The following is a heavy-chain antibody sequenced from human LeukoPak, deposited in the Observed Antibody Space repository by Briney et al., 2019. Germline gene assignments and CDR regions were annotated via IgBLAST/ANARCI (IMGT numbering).Heavy chain of an antibody. V-gene: IGHV3-49*04. CDR1: GFTFGGYA. CDR3: TRSGSSPAFDY. Sequence: GGSLQLSCPASGFTFGGYAMSWVRPAPGKGLEWVGFIRSKAYGGTTEYAASVKGRFTISRDDSKSIAYLQMNSLKTEDTAVYYCTRSGSSPAFDYWGQGTLVTVSS. J-gene: IGHJ4*02. D-gene: IGHD3-10*01. CDR2: IRSKAYGGTT.